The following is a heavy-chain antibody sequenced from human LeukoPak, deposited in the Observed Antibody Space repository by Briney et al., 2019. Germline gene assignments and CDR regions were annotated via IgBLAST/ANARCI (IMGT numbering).Heavy chain of an antibody. Sequence: GESLKISCKGSGYSFTSYWIGWVRQVPGKGLEWMGIIYPGDSDTRYSPSFQGQVTISADKSISTAYLQWSSLKASDTAMYYCARHSTQWLAADWSWFDPWGQGTLVTVSS. V-gene: IGHV5-51*01. CDR2: IYPGDSDT. J-gene: IGHJ5*02. D-gene: IGHD6-19*01. CDR1: GYSFTSYW. CDR3: ARHSTQWLAADWSWFDP.